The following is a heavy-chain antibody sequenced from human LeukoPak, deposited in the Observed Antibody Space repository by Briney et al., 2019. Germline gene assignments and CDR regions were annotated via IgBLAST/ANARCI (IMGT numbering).Heavy chain of an antibody. D-gene: IGHD1-26*01. Sequence: GGSLRLSCATSGATVWSSFRTWVRQAPGRGLEFVSIIHTGGGTDYADSVRGRFSISRDSSKDILYPQMNSLRVDDTGVYYCARDRSGTYLDFWGQGTLVTVSS. V-gene: IGHV3-66*01. J-gene: IGHJ4*02. CDR1: GATVWSSF. CDR3: ARDRSGTYLDF. CDR2: IHTGGGT.